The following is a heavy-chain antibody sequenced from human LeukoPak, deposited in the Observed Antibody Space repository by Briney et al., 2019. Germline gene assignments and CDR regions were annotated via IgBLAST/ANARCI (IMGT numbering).Heavy chain of an antibody. J-gene: IGHJ4*02. CDR1: GYTFTRYH. D-gene: IGHD4-17*01. CDR2: INPSGGTT. CDR3: ARGSYGDTFDY. V-gene: IGHV1-46*01. Sequence: GASMTVSCKTTGYTFTRYHIHWVRQAPGQGLEWMGVINPSGGTTTYAQNFQGRVTMTRDTSTITVYMELSSLRSDDTAVYYCARGSYGDTFDYWGQGTLVTVSS.